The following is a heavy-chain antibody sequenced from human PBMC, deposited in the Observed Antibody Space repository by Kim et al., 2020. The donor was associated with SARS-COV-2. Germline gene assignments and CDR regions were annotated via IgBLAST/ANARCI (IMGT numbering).Heavy chain of an antibody. CDR1: GYTFTSYA. CDR3: ARDQGRKRPNYYYYGMDV. CDR2: INTNTGNP. V-gene: IGHV7-4-1*02. Sequence: ASVKVSCKASGYTFTSYAMNWVRQAPGQGLEWMGWINTNTGNPTYAQGFTGRFVFSLDTSVSTAYLQISSLKAEDTAVYYCARDQGRKRPNYYYYGMDVWGQGPTDTVSS. D-gene: IGHD1-26*01. J-gene: IGHJ6*01.